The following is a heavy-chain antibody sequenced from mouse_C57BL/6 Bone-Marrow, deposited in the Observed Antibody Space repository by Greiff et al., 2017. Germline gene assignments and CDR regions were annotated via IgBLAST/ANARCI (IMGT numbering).Heavy chain of an antibody. V-gene: IGHV8-12*01. CDR2: IYWDDDT. J-gene: IGHJ4*01. CDR3: ARRCYGSRYAMDY. Sequence: QVTLKVSGPGILQSSQTLSLTCSFSGFSLSTSGMGVSWIRQPSGKGLEWPVHIYWDDDTRYNPSLKSRLTISKDTSRNQVFLKITSVDTADTATYCCARRCYGSRYAMDYWGQRTSVAVSS. D-gene: IGHD1-1*01. CDR1: GFSLSTSGMG.